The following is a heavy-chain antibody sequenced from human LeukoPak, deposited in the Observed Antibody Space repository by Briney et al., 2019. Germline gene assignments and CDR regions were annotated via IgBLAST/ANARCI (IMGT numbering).Heavy chain of an antibody. V-gene: IGHV3-74*01. Sequence: GGSLRLSCAASGFTFSSYWMHWVRQAPGKGLVWVSRINSDGSSTSYADSVKGRFTVSRDNAKNTLYLQMNSLRAEDTAVYYCARDPGYYYPTIWGQGTMVTVSS. J-gene: IGHJ3*02. D-gene: IGHD3-10*01. CDR2: INSDGSST. CDR1: GFTFSSYW. CDR3: ARDPGYYYPTI.